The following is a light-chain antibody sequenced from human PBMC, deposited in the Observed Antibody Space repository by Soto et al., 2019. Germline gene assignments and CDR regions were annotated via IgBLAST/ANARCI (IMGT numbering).Light chain of an antibody. CDR3: QQSYSTPFT. CDR2: AAS. Sequence: DVQITRSPSSLSASVGDRVTITCRASQSISSYLNWYHQKPGKAPKLLFYAASSLQSGVPSRFSGSGSGTDFTLTISSLQPEDFATYYCQQSYSTPFTFAQGTRLEIK. V-gene: IGKV1-39*01. CDR1: QSISSY. J-gene: IGKJ5*01.